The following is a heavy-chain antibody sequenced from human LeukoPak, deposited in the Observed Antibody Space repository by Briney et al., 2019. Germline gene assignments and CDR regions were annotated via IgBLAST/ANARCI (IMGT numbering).Heavy chain of an antibody. V-gene: IGHV3-23*01. D-gene: IGHD5-18*01. J-gene: IGHJ4*02. CDR1: GFTFSSYA. CDR2: ISGSGGST. CDR3: AKDREDGYSYGYFDY. Sequence: GGSLRLPCAASGFTFSSYAMSWVRQAPGKGLEWVSAISGSGGSTYYADSVKGRFTISRDNSKNTLYLQMNSLRAEDTAVYYCAKDREDGYSYGYFDYWGQGTLVTVSS.